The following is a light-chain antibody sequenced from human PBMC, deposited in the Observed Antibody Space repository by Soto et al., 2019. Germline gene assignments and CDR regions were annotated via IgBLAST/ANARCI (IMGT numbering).Light chain of an antibody. V-gene: IGKV3-11*01. J-gene: IGKJ5*01. CDR1: QSVSNF. Sequence: EIMLTQSPATLSLSPGKRATLSCRASQSVSNFLAWYQQKPGQAPRLLIYDTSNRATGIPARFGGSGSGTDFTLTINNLQPEDFAVYYCQQRSNWPITFGQGTRLEIK. CDR2: DTS. CDR3: QQRSNWPIT.